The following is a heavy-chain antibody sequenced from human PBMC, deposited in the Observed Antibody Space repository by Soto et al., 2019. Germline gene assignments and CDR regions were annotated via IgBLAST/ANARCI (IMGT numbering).Heavy chain of an antibody. J-gene: IGHJ4*02. CDR2: IYHSGST. V-gene: IGHV4-4*02. CDR1: GGSFSSSNW. CDR3: ARRRSSSNCEPGRY. D-gene: IGHD2-2*01. Sequence: SETLSLTCAVSGGSFSSSNWWSLVRQPPGKGLEWIGEIYHSGSTNYNPSRKSRVNISVDKSKDPFSPKLRSVSAPDTGVYYCARRRSSSNCEPGRYWGQGNPV.